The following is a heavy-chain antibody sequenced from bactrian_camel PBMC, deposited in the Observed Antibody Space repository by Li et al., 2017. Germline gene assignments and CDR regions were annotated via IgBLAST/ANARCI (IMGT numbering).Heavy chain of an antibody. CDR1: GFTFSSHY. V-gene: IGHV3S6*01. Sequence: HVQLVESGGGLVQPGGSLRLSCAASGFTFSSHYMNWVRQAPVKGLEWVSSVNSDGSVTDYADSVKGRFTFSQNNAKNTLYLQMNSLRPEDTAMYYCAADPAVKIDGRCPADRTWYNYWGQGTQVTVS. CDR2: VNSDGSVT. J-gene: IGHJ4*01. CDR3: AADPAVKIDGRCPADRTWYNY.